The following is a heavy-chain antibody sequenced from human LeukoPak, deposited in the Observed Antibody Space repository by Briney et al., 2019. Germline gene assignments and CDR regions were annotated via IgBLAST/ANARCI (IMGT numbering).Heavy chain of an antibody. V-gene: IGHV4-39*07. CDR1: GGSISSSSYY. D-gene: IGHD3-10*01. J-gene: IGHJ4*02. CDR2: IYYSGST. Sequence: PSETLSLTCSVSGGSISSSSYYWGWLRQPPGKGLEWIGTIYYSGSTYYNPSLKSRVTMSIDTSKNQFSLKLSSVTAADTAVYYCARVYGSGSYSDSWGQGTLVTVSS. CDR3: ARVYGSGSYSDS.